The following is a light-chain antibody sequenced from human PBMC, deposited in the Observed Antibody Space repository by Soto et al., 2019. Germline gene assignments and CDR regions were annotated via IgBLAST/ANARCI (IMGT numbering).Light chain of an antibody. J-gene: IGLJ1*01. CDR1: SSDVGSYNL. CDR2: EVS. CDR3: CSYAGSSTPYV. V-gene: IGLV2-23*02. Sequence: QSALTQPASVSGSPGQSITLSCTGTSSDVGSYNLVSWYQQHPGKAPKLMISEVSKRPSGVSNRFSGSKSGNTASLTISGLQAEDEADYYCCSYAGSSTPYVFGTGTKLTVL.